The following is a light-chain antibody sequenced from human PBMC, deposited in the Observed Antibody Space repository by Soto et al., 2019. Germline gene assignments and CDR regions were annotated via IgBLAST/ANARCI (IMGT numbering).Light chain of an antibody. CDR1: QSVSSSY. J-gene: IGKJ2*01. V-gene: IGKV3D-20*01. CDR3: QQYGNSPYT. Sequence: EIVLTQSPATLSLSPGERATLSCGASQSVSSSYLAWYQQKPGLAPRLLIYDASSRATGIPDRFSGSVSGTDFTLTISRLEPEDFALYYCQQYGNSPYTFGQGTKLEIK. CDR2: DAS.